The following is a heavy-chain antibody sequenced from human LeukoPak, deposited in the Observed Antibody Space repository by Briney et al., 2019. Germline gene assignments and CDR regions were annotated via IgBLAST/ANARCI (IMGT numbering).Heavy chain of an antibody. V-gene: IGHV3-48*04. CDR3: ARYIRSWDFDY. CDR1: GFTFSSYS. J-gene: IGHJ4*02. CDR2: ISSRSSTI. D-gene: IGHD3-3*02. Sequence: PGGSLRLSCAASGFTFSSYSMNWVRQAPGKGLEWVSYISSRSSTIYYADSVKGRFTISRDNAKNSLYLQMNSLRAEDTAVYYCARYIRSWDFDYWGQGTLVTVSS.